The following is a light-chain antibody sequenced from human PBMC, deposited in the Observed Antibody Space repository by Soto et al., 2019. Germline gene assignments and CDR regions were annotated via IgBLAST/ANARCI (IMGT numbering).Light chain of an antibody. V-gene: IGKV3-11*01. CDR2: DAS. J-gene: IGKJ4*01. CDR1: QSVSSY. Sequence: ELVLTQSPATLSLSPGERATLSCRASQSVSSYLAWYQQKPGRAPRLLIYDASNRATGIPARFSGSGSGTDFTLTISSLEPEDFAVYYCQQRSNWKLTFGGGTKVDIK. CDR3: QQRSNWKLT.